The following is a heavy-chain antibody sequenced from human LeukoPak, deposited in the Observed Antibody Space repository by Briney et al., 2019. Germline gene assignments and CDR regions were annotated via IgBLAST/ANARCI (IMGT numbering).Heavy chain of an antibody. Sequence: PGGSLRLSCAASGFTFGSYGMSWVRQAPGKGLEGVSFITPNADRTSYTDSVEGRFTISRDNPRNTLYMRMNSLRDEDTALYYCAIMHGYYDGSGYWVQWGQGTLVTVSS. D-gene: IGHD3-22*01. CDR3: AIMHGYYDGSGYWVQ. V-gene: IGHV3-23*01. CDR2: ITPNADRT. J-gene: IGHJ1*01. CDR1: GFTFGSYG.